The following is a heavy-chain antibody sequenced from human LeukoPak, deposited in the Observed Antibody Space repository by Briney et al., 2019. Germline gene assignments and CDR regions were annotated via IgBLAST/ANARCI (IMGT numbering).Heavy chain of an antibody. Sequence: QAGGSLRVSCAASGFTFSSYAMSWVRQAPGKGLEWVSAISGSGGSTYYADSVKGRFTISRDNSKNTLYLQMNSLRAEDTAVYYCAKVPILVGATSYFDYWGQGTLVTVSS. CDR2: ISGSGGST. J-gene: IGHJ4*02. V-gene: IGHV3-23*01. D-gene: IGHD1-26*01. CDR3: AKVPILVGATSYFDY. CDR1: GFTFSSYA.